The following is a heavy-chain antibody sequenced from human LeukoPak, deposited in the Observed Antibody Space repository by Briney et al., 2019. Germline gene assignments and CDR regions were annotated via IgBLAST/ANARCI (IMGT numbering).Heavy chain of an antibody. CDR2: IYYTGNT. CDR1: GDSITGYY. Sequence: SETLSLTCSVSGDSITGYYWGWIRQPPGKGLEWIGNIYYTGNTYYNSSLKSRVTISLDTSKNQFSLKLSSVTAADTAVYYCARGVVVAARYYYYMDVWGKGTTVTISS. D-gene: IGHD2-15*01. V-gene: IGHV4-39*07. CDR3: ARGVVVAARYYYYMDV. J-gene: IGHJ6*03.